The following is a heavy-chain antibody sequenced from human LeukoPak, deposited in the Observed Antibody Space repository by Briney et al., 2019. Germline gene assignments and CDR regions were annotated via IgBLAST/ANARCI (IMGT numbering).Heavy chain of an antibody. D-gene: IGHD6-13*01. J-gene: IGHJ4*02. CDR3: AASEAAAGY. V-gene: IGHV3-43*02. Sequence: SGGSLRLSCAASGFTFDDYAMHWVRQAPGKGLEWVSLISGDGGSTYYADSVKGRFTISRDNSKNSLYLQMNSLRTEDTALYYCAASEAAAGYWGQGTLVTVSS. CDR2: ISGDGGST. CDR1: GFTFDDYA.